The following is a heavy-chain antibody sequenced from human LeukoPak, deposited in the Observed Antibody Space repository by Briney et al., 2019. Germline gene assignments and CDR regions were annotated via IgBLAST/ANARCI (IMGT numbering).Heavy chain of an antibody. V-gene: IGHV4-61*01. J-gene: IGHJ4*02. CDR2: IYYSGTT. CDR1: GDSVSSDSYY. D-gene: IGHD3-22*01. Sequence: SETLSLTCTVSGDSVSSDSYYWSWIRQPPGKGLEWIGYIYYSGTTKQNPSLKSRVTLSVDTSKNQLYLKLNSVTAADTAVYYCARGLRAYYFDGSGHFDYWGQGTLITVSS. CDR3: ARGLRAYYFDGSGHFDY.